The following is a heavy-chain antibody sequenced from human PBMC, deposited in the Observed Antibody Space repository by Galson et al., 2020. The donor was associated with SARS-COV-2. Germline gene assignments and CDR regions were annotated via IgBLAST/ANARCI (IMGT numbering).Heavy chain of an antibody. V-gene: IGHV1-18*01. CDR2: IRVDNGNT. CDR1: GYTFIRDT. J-gene: IGHJ6*02. D-gene: IGHD3-22*01. Sequence: ASVKVSCQASGYTFIRDTISWVRQAPGQGLEWMGWIRVDNGNTNYAQELQGRVTMTADTFKSPAYMELRSLRSDDTAVYYCARRFTTNYGIDVWGLGTTFSDYS. CDR3: ARRFTTNYGIDV.